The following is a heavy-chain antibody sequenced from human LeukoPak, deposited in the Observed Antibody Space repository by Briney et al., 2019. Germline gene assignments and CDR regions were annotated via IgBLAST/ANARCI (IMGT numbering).Heavy chain of an antibody. D-gene: IGHD3-22*01. CDR1: GYTFTIYG. J-gene: IGHJ4*02. CDR3: ARDSYYYDSSGLASLDY. Sequence: ASVKVSCKASGYTFTIYGITWVRQAPGQGLEWMGWISTYNGNTNYAQKLQGRVTMTTDTSTSTAYMELSSLRSEDTAVYYCARDSYYYDSSGLASLDYWGQGTLVTVSS. V-gene: IGHV1-18*01. CDR2: ISTYNGNT.